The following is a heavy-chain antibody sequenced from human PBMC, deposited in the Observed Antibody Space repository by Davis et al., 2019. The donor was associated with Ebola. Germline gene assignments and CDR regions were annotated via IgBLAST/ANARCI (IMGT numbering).Heavy chain of an antibody. D-gene: IGHD7-27*01. V-gene: IGHV3-21*01. CDR1: VITFSSYA. CDR2: ISGTSSYI. J-gene: IGHJ3*02. CDR3: ARETGSDAFDI. Sequence: GESLKISCTDSVITFSSYAMNWVRQAPGKGLEWVSSISGTSSYIYYADSLKGRFTISRDNAKNSLYLQMNSLRAEDTAVYYCARETGSDAFDIWGQGTMVTVSS.